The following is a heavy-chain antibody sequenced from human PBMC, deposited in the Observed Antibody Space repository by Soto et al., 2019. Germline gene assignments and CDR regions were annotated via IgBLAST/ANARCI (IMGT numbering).Heavy chain of an antibody. J-gene: IGHJ4*02. D-gene: IGHD5-12*01. CDR2: IYHSGST. Sequence: QLQLQESGSGLVKPSQTLSLTCAVSGGSISSGGYSWSWIRQPPGKGLEWIGYIYHSGSTYYNPSLXSXAXIXXDRSKNQSSLKLSSVTAADTAVYSCAAGGGLPRYYWGQGTLVTVSS. CDR1: GGSISSGGYS. CDR3: AAGGGLPRYY. V-gene: IGHV4-30-2*01.